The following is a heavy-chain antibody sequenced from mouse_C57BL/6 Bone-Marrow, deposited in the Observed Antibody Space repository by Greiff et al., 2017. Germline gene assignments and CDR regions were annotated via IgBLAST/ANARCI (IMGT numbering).Heavy chain of an antibody. CDR3: ARGRGYGSLYDFDY. CDR2: ISYDGSY. CDR1: GYSITSGYY. D-gene: IGHD1-1*01. J-gene: IGHJ2*01. Sequence: EVQRVESGPGLVKPSQSLSLTCSVTGYSITSGYYWNWIRQFPGNKLEWMGYISYDGSYNSNPSLQNSISITRDTSKNQFLRKLNSGTTEDTATYYWARGRGYGSLYDFDYWGQGTTLTVSS. V-gene: IGHV3-6*01.